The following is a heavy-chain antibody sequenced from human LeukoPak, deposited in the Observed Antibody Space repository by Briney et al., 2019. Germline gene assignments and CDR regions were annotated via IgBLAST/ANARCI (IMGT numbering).Heavy chain of an antibody. CDR3: ARGEYQLPGDS. J-gene: IGHJ4*02. CDR2: ISYDGSNK. D-gene: IGHD2-2*01. Sequence: GRSLRLSCAASGFTFSSYGMHWVRQAPGKGLEWVAVISYDGSNKYYADSVKGRFTISRDNSKNTLYLQMNSLRAEDTAVYYCARGEYQLPGDSWGQGTLVTVSS. V-gene: IGHV3-30*03. CDR1: GFTFSSYG.